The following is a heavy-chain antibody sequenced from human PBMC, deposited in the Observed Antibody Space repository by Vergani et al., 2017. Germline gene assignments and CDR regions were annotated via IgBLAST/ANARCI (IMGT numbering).Heavy chain of an antibody. CDR3: TTYNLGASIH. CDR2: IQFSVNGDAT. J-gene: IGHJ4*02. CDR1: GFPFSGSY. Sequence: EVQLVESGGGLLKPGESLRLSCAVSGFPFSGSYMTWVRQAPGKGLEWVSRIQFSVNGDATDYAAPVNGRFTISRDGSKETLYLQMNSLNIEDTGVYYSTTYNLGASIHWLRETLVTVSS. D-gene: IGHD5-24*01. V-gene: IGHV3-15*01.